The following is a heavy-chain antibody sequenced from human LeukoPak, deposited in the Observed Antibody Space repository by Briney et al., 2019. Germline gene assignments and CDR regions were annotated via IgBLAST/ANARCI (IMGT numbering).Heavy chain of an antibody. V-gene: IGHV3-30*04. CDR2: ISYDGSNI. J-gene: IGHJ4*02. CDR3: ARVSSWYVYFDY. Sequence: GGSLRLSCAVSGFTFSNYAMHWVRQAPGKGLEWVAVISYDGSNIYYADSVKGRFTISRDNSKNTLYLQMNSLRAEDTAVYYCARVSSWYVYFDYWGQGTLVTVSS. D-gene: IGHD6-13*01. CDR1: GFTFSNYA.